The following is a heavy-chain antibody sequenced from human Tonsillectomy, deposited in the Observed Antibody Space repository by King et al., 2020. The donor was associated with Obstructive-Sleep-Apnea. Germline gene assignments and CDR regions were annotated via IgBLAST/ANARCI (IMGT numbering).Heavy chain of an antibody. CDR3: ARAAIAWDSGWYFDY. CDR1: GFSFNRYA. D-gene: IGHD6-19*01. Sequence: QVQLVESGGGVVQPGRSLRLSCAASGFSFNRYAMDWVRQAPGKGLEWGAVISYDGNNKYYADSVKGRFTLSRDNSKNTLYLQINSLRAEDTAVYYCARAAIAWDSGWYFDYWGQGTLVIVSS. J-gene: IGHJ4*02. V-gene: IGHV3-30*04. CDR2: ISYDGNNK.